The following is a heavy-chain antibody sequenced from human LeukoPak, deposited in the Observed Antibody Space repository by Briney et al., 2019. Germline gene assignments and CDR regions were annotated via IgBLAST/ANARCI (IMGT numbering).Heavy chain of an antibody. CDR1: GGTFSSYA. J-gene: IGHJ4*02. D-gene: IGHD3-22*01. V-gene: IGHV1-69*13. CDR3: ARPNHYDSSGYYRQFDY. CDR2: IIPIFGTA. Sequence: SVKVSCKASGGTFSSYAISWVRQAPGQGLEWMGGIIPIFGTANYAQKFQGRATITADESTSTAYMELSSLRSEDTAVYYCARPNHYDSSGYYRQFDYWGQGTLVTVSS.